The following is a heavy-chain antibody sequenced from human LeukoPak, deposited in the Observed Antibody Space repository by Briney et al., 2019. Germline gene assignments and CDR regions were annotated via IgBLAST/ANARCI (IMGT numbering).Heavy chain of an antibody. CDR2: INTDGSTT. J-gene: IGHJ4*02. CDR1: GFTFSSYW. V-gene: IGHV3-74*01. Sequence: GSLRLSCAASGFTFSSYWMHWVRQAPGKGLVWVSRINTDGSTTSYADSVKGRFTISRDNAKNTLYLQMNSLRAEDTAVYYCARAAAGKNPIDYWGQGTLVTVSS. CDR3: ARAAAGKNPIDY. D-gene: IGHD6-25*01.